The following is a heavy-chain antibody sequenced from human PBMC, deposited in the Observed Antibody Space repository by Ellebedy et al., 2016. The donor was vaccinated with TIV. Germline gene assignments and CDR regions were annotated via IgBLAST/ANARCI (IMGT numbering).Heavy chain of an antibody. CDR3: ARVASSNAYYFDY. Sequence: ASVKVSXXASGYTFTSYYMHWVRQAPGQGLEWMGIINPSGGSTSYAQKFQGRVTMTRETSTSTVYMELSSLRSEDTAVYYCARVASSNAYYFDYWGQGTLVTVSS. V-gene: IGHV1-46*01. CDR1: GYTFTSYY. D-gene: IGHD6-13*01. CDR2: INPSGGST. J-gene: IGHJ4*02.